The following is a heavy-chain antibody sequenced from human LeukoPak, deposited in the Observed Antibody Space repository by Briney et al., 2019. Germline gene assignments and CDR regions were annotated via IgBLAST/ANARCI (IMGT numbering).Heavy chain of an antibody. CDR2: ISSSSSTI. V-gene: IGHV3-48*01. J-gene: IGHJ4*02. CDR3: ARASYDISGYYLGAGARADY. Sequence: PGGSLRLSCAASEFTFSSYSMNWVRQAPGKGLEWVSYISSSSSTIYYAGSVKGRFTISRDNAKNSLYLQMNSLRAEDTAVYYSARASYDISGYYLGAGARADYWGQGTLVTVSS. D-gene: IGHD3-22*01. CDR1: EFTFSSYS.